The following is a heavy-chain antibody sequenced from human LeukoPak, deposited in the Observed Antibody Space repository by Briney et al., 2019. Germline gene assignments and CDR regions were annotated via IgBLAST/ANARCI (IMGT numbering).Heavy chain of an antibody. CDR2: IYYSGST. CDR1: GFTFSTYT. V-gene: IGHV4-59*05. J-gene: IGHJ5*02. D-gene: IGHD2-15*01. Sequence: GSLRLSCVASGFTFSTYTINWVRQPPGKGLEWIGSIYYSGSTYYNPSLKSRVIISVDTSKNQFSLKLSSVTAADTAVYYCAAAANHCWLSGGSCYSNWFDPWGQGTLVIVSS. CDR3: AAAANHCWLSGGSCYSNWFDP.